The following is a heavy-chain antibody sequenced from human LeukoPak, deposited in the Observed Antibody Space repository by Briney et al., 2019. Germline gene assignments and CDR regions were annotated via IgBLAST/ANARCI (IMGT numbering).Heavy chain of an antibody. CDR1: GGSFSGYY. D-gene: IGHD7-27*01. Sequence: SETLSLTCAVYGGSFSGYYWSWIRQPPGKGLEWIGEINHSGSTNYNPSLKSRVTISVDTSKNQFSRKLSSVTAADTAVYYCAGGAGAFQHWGQGTLVTVSS. V-gene: IGHV4-34*01. CDR3: AGGAGAFQH. J-gene: IGHJ1*01. CDR2: INHSGST.